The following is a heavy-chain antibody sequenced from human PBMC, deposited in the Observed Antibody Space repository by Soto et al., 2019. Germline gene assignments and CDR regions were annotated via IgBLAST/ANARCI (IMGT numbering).Heavy chain of an antibody. CDR3: ARGVQLVNWFDP. CDR2: MNPNSGNT. V-gene: IGHV1-8*01. CDR1: GYTFTSYD. D-gene: IGHD6-6*01. Sequence: QVQLVQSGAEVKKPGASVKVSCKASGYTFTSYDINWVRQATGQGLEWMGWMNPNSGNTGYAQKFQGRVTMTRNTAISTAYMELGRLRSEDTAVYYCARGVQLVNWFDPWGQGTLVTVSS. J-gene: IGHJ5*02.